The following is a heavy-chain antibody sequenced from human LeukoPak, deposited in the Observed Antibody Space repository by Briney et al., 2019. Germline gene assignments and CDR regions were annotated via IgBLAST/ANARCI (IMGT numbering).Heavy chain of an antibody. CDR1: GLTVSSNH. CDR2: IYSGGST. CDR3: AKTYNNGFDP. Sequence: GGSLRLSCAASGLTVSSNHMNWARQPPGKGLEWVSIIYSGGSTYYADSVKGRFTISRDNSKNTLYLQVNSLRAEDTAVYYCAKTYNNGFDPWGQGTLVTVSS. V-gene: IGHV3-53*01. J-gene: IGHJ5*02. D-gene: IGHD1-14*01.